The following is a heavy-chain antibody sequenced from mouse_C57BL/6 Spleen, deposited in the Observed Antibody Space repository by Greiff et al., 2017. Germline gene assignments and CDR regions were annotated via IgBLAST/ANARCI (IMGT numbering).Heavy chain of an antibody. CDR1: GYTFTNYW. Sequence: QVQLQQSGAELVRPGTSVKMSCKASGYTFTNYWIGWAKQRPGNGLEWIGDIYPGGGYTNSNDTLQGKATLTADNSSSTAYVQFSSLTSEDSAIYYCARNYGPYYFDYWGQGTTLTVSS. J-gene: IGHJ2*01. D-gene: IGHD1-1*01. CDR3: ARNYGPYYFDY. CDR2: IYPGGGYT. V-gene: IGHV1-63*01.